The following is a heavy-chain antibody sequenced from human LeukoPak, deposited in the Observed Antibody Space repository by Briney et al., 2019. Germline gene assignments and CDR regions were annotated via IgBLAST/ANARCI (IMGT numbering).Heavy chain of an antibody. V-gene: IGHV1-69*13. J-gene: IGHJ6*02. CDR2: IIPIFGTA. D-gene: IGHD2-15*01. CDR3: ARDTDSIPYYYYYGMDV. CDR1: GGTFSSYA. Sequence: SVKVSCKASGGTFSSYAISWVRQAPGQGLEWMGGIIPIFGTANYAQKFQGRVTITADESTSTAYMGLSSLRSEDTAVYYCARDTDSIPYYYYYGMDVWGQGTTVTVSS.